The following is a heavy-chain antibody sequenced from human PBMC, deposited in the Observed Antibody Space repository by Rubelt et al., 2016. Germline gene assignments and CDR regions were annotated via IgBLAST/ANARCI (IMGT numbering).Heavy chain of an antibody. CDR3: ARASATTVAGIGY. J-gene: IGHJ4*02. D-gene: IGHD6-19*01. Sequence: EVQLVQSGAEAKKPGESLKISCKGSGYNFAAYWIAWVRQMPGKGLEWMGIIYPSDSDTKYSPPFQGHVTMSVDKSSSTAYLQWNSLKASDTAIYYCARASATTVAGIGYWGQGTLVTVSS. V-gene: IGHV5-51*03. CDR1: GYNFAAYW. CDR2: IYPSDSDT.